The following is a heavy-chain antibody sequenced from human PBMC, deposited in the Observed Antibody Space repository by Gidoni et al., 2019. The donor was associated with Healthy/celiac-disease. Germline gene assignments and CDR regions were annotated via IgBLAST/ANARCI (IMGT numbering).Heavy chain of an antibody. CDR3: TSPDLYSNTVYYYYGMDV. J-gene: IGHJ6*02. V-gene: IGHV3-15*01. CDR1: GFTFRNAW. CDR2: IKSKTDGGTT. Sequence: EVQLVESGGGLVKPGGSLRLSCAASGFTFRNAWMSWVRQAPVKGLEWVGRIKSKTDGGTTDYAAPVKGRFTISRDDSKNTLYLQMNSLKTEDTAVYYCTSPDLYSNTVYYYYGMDVWGQGTTVTVSS. D-gene: IGHD4-4*01.